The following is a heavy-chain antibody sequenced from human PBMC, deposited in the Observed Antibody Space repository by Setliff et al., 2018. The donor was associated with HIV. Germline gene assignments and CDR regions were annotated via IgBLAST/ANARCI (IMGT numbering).Heavy chain of an antibody. CDR1: GYPISSGYY. D-gene: IGHD6-19*01. Sequence: SETLSLTCAVSGYPISSGYYWGWIRQPPGKGLEWIGTIYHSGSTYYNPSLKSRLTISVDTSKNQFSLKLNSVTAADTAVYYCARVRGSSGWYVFDYWGQGTLVTVSS. J-gene: IGHJ4*02. CDR2: IYHSGST. V-gene: IGHV4-38-2*01. CDR3: ARVRGSSGWYVFDY.